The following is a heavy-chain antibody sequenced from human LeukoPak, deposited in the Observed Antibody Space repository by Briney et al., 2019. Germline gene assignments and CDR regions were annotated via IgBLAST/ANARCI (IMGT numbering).Heavy chain of an antibody. CDR3: ARMGLKGGLYYYMDV. CDR2: INYSGST. Sequence: SETLSLTCSVSGGSISSYYWSWMRQPPGKGLEWIGYINYSGSTNYNSSLKSRVTISLDTSKNQFSLRLSSVTAADTAVYSCARMGLKGGLYYYMDVWGKGTTVTVSS. J-gene: IGHJ6*03. V-gene: IGHV4-59*01. D-gene: IGHD3-16*01. CDR1: GGSISSYY.